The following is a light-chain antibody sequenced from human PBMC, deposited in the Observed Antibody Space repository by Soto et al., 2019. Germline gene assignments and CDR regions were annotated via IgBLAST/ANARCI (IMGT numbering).Light chain of an antibody. CDR3: SSYTSSSTLV. V-gene: IGLV2-14*01. J-gene: IGLJ2*01. CDR1: SSDVGGYNY. Sequence: QSVLTQPASVSGSPGQSITISCTGASSDVGGYNYVSWYQQHPGKAPTLMIYEVRNRPSGVSHRFSGSKSGNTASLTISGRQAEDEADYYCSSYTSSSTLVFGGGTKVTVL. CDR2: EVR.